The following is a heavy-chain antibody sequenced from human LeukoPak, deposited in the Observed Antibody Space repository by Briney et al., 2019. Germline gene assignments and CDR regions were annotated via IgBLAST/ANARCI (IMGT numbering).Heavy chain of an antibody. J-gene: IGHJ4*02. CDR1: GGTFSSYV. V-gene: IGHV1-18*01. Sequence: ASVKVSCKASGGTFSSYVISWVRQAPGQGLEWMGGISAYNGNTNYAQKLQGRLTMTTDTSTSTAYMELRSLRSDDTAVYYCARDIGSGSGWREPRNWGQGTLVTVSS. CDR2: ISAYNGNT. CDR3: ARDIGSGSGWREPRN. D-gene: IGHD6-19*01.